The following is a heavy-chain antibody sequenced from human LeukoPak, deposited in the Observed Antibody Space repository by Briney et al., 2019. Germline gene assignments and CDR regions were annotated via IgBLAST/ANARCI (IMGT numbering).Heavy chain of an antibody. J-gene: IGHJ4*02. Sequence: ASVKVSCKASGYTFTSYDINWVRQATGQGLEWMGWMNPNSGNTGYAQKFQGRVTMTRNTSISTAYMELSSLRSEDTAVYYCARHGGYSYGYTFDYWGQGTLVTVSS. V-gene: IGHV1-8*01. CDR2: MNPNSGNT. CDR3: ARHGGYSYGYTFDY. D-gene: IGHD5-18*01. CDR1: GYTFTSYD.